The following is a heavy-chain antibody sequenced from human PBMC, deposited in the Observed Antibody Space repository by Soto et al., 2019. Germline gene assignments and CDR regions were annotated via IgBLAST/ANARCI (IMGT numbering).Heavy chain of an antibody. Sequence: QVQLQESGPGLVKPSGTLSLTCAVSGGSISSSNWWSWVRQPPGKGLEWIGEIYHSGSTNYNPSLKSGATISVDKSKNQFSLKLSAVTAADTAVYYCARVVGGYYYGMDVWGQGTTVTVSS. CDR2: IYHSGST. CDR3: ARVVGGYYYGMDV. V-gene: IGHV4-4*02. CDR1: GGSISSSNW. J-gene: IGHJ6*02. D-gene: IGHD2-2*01.